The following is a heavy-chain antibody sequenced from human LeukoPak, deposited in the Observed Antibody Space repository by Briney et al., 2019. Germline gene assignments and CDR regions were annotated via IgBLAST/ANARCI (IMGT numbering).Heavy chain of an antibody. CDR1: GYTFTAYY. CDR3: ARVHTPMISVDFDY. V-gene: IGHV1-2*02. Sequence: GASVKVSCKASGYTFTAYYLHWVRQAPGQGLEWMGWINPSSGYTNYAQKFQGRVTLTRDTSISTASMELSSLRSDDTAVYYCARVHTPMISVDFDYWGQGTLVTASS. CDR2: INPSSGYT. D-gene: IGHD3-16*01. J-gene: IGHJ4*02.